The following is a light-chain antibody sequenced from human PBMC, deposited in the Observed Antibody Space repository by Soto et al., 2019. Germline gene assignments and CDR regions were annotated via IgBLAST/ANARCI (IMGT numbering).Light chain of an antibody. V-gene: IGKV3-20*01. CDR2: GAS. CDR3: QQYGSSPWA. J-gene: IGKJ1*01. Sequence: EIVLTQSPGTLSLSPGERATLSCRASQSVSSSSIAWYQQKPGQGPRLLIYGASSRATGIPDRFSGSGSGTDFTLTISRLEPEDVAVYYCQQYGSSPWAFGQGTKVEIK. CDR1: QSVSSSS.